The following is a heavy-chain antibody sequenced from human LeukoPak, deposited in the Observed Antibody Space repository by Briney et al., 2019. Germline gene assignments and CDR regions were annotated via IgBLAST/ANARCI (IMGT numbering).Heavy chain of an antibody. CDR3: ARDRHYNSSPSCFDF. D-gene: IGHD6-13*01. V-gene: IGHV3-11*05. CDR2: ISGTSSYT. J-gene: IGHJ4*02. Sequence: GGSLRLSCAASGFTFSDYYMSWIRQAPGEGLEWVSYISGTSSYTNNADSVKGRFTISRDNAKNSLYLQMNSLRAEDTAVYYCARDRHYNSSPSCFDFWGQGTLVTVSS. CDR1: GFTFSDYY.